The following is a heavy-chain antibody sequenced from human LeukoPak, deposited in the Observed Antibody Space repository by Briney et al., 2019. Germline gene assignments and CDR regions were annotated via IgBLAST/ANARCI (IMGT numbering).Heavy chain of an antibody. V-gene: IGHV3-69-1*01. CDR1: GFTFSDYP. CDR3: ARDHNWGFDY. Sequence: GGSLRLSCAASGFTFSDYPMNWVRQTPGKGLEWVSYISSTGVIYYADSVRGRFSISRDNAMNSVYMQMNSLRAEDTALYYCARDHNWGFDYWGRGTLVTVSS. D-gene: IGHD7-27*01. CDR2: ISSTGVI. J-gene: IGHJ4*02.